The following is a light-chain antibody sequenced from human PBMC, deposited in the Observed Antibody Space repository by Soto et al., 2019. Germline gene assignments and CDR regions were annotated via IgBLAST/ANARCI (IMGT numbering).Light chain of an antibody. CDR1: QSVDSNY. CDR2: GAS. CDR3: QQYGTPRSVT. Sequence: EIVLTQSPGTLSLSPGEEATLSCRASQSVDSNYLAWYQKKPGQTPRLIIYGASGRADGIPHRFSGSGFGTDFTLTISKVEPEDFAVYYCQQYGTPRSVTFGQGTRLEIK. V-gene: IGKV3-20*01. J-gene: IGKJ5*01.